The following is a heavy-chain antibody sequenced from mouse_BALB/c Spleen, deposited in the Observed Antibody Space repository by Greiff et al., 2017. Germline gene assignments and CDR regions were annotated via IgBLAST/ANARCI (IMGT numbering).Heavy chain of an antibody. V-gene: IGHV5-6*01. CDR1: GFTFSSYG. CDR2: ISSGGSYT. D-gene: IGHD2-3*01. CDR3: ARLPIYDGYYVGYFDY. J-gene: IGHJ2*01. Sequence: VQLKESGGGLVKPGGSLKLSCAASGFTFSSYGMSWVRQTPDKRLEWVATISSGGSYTYYPDSVKGRFTISRDNAKNTLYLQMSSLKSEDTAMYYCARLPIYDGYYVGYFDYWGQGTTLTVSS.